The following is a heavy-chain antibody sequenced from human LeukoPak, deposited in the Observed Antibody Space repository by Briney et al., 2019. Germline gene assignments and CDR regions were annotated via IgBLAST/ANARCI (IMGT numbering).Heavy chain of an antibody. CDR3: ARSRQAMTTVTTGDY. D-gene: IGHD4-17*01. J-gene: IGHJ4*02. Sequence: ASVKVSCKASGYTFTSYGISWVRQAPGQGLEWMGWISAYNGNTNYAQKLQGRVTMTTDTSTSTAYMELRSLRSDDTAVYYCARSRQAMTTVTTGDYWGQGTPVTVSS. V-gene: IGHV1-18*01. CDR1: GYTFTSYG. CDR2: ISAYNGNT.